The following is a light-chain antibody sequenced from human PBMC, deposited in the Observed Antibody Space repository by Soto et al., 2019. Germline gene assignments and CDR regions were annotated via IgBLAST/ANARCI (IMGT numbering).Light chain of an antibody. CDR1: SSDVGGYNY. J-gene: IGLJ1*01. V-gene: IGLV2-14*01. Sequence: QSVLTQPASVSGSPGQSITISCTGTSSDVGGYNYVSWYQQHPGKAPKLMIYEVSNRPSGVSNRFSGSKSGNTAALTISGFQAEDEGDYYYQSYDSSLSGYVFGTGTKVNVL. CDR2: EVS. CDR3: QSYDSSLSGYV.